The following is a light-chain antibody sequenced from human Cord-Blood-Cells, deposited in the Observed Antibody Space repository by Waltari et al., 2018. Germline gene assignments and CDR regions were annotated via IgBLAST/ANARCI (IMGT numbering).Light chain of an antibody. CDR2: DVS. CDR3: SSDTSSSTPYV. CDR1: SSDVGGYNY. Sequence: QSALTQPASVSGSPGQSITISCTGTSSDVGGYNYVSWYQQHPGKAPKLSIYDVSNRPSGVSNRFSGSKSGNTASLTISGLQAVDEAYYYCSSDTSSSTPYVFGTGTKVTVL. J-gene: IGLJ1*01. V-gene: IGLV2-14*01.